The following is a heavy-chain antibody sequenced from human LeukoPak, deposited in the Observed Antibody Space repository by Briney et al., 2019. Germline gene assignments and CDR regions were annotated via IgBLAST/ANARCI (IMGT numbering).Heavy chain of an antibody. D-gene: IGHD3-22*01. CDR3: AREPSHYYDSSGFQDY. J-gene: IGHJ4*02. Sequence: GASVKVSCKASGYTFTSYYMHWVRPAPGQGLEWKGIINPSGGSTSYAQKFQGRVTMTRDTSTSTVYMELSSLRSEDTAVYYCAREPSHYYDSSGFQDYWGQGTLVTVSS. CDR2: INPSGGST. CDR1: GYTFTSYY. V-gene: IGHV1-46*01.